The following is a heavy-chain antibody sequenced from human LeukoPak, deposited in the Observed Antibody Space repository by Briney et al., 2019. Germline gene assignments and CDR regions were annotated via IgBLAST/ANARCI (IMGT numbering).Heavy chain of an antibody. V-gene: IGHV1-18*01. CDR1: GYTFTSYG. J-gene: IGHJ4*02. Sequence: ASVKVSFKASGYTFTSYGISWVRQAPGQGLEWMGWISAYNGNTNYAQKPQGRVTMTTDTSTSTAYMELRSLRSDDTAVYYCAVGEVHLVVPASFDYWGQGTLVTVSS. CDR2: ISAYNGNT. CDR3: AVGEVHLVVPASFDY. D-gene: IGHD2-2*01.